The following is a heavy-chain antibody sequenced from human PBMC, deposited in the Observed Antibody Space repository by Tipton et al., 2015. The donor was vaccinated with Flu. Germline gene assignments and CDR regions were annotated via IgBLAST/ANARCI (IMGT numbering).Heavy chain of an antibody. CDR1: GGSIRSYY. CDR2: MYTSGST. V-gene: IGHV4-4*07. CDR3: AREMYGSGSWGGYYYYGMDV. J-gene: IGHJ6*02. D-gene: IGHD3-10*01. Sequence: TLSLTCTGSGGSIRSYYWSWIRQPAGKGLEWIGRMYTSGSTNDNPSLKSRVTMSLDTSKNQFSLKLTSVTAADTAVYYCAREMYGSGSWGGYYYYGMDVWGQGTAVTVSS.